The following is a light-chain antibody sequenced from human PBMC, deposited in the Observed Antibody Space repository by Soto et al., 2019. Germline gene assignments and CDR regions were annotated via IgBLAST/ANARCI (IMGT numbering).Light chain of an antibody. J-gene: IGLJ3*02. CDR3: QSYDSSLSAWKV. Sequence: QSVLTQPPSVSGAPGQRVSISCTGTNTNIGAGYDVNWYQLLPGTAPKLLIYANINRPSGVPDRFSGSKSGASAFLVITGLQAEDEADYSCQSYDSSLSAWKVFGGGTKLTVL. V-gene: IGLV1-40*01. CDR1: NTNIGAGYD. CDR2: ANI.